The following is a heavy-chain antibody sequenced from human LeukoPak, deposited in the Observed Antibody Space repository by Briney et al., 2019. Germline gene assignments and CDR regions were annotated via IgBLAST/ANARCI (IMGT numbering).Heavy chain of an antibody. CDR1: GYTFTSYG. J-gene: IGHJ5*02. V-gene: IGHV1-18*01. D-gene: IGHD2-2*01. Sequence: ASVKVSCKASGYTFTSYGISWGRQAPGQGLEWMGLISAYNGNTSYAQKLQGRVTMTTDTTTSTAYMELRSLRSDDTAVYYCARTAECSSTSCPEGWFDPWGQGTLVTVSS. CDR2: ISAYNGNT. CDR3: ARTAECSSTSCPEGWFDP.